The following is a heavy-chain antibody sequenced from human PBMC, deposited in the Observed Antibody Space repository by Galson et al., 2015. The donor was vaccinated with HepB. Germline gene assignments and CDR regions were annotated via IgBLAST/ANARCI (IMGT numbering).Heavy chain of an antibody. CDR3: AKDGLQSVLRYFDWLSRPFDI. Sequence: SLRLSCAASGFTFSSYAMSWVRQAPGKGLEWVSAISGSGGSTYYADSVKGRFTISRDNSENTLYLQMNSLRAEDTAVYYCAKDGLQSVLRYFDWLSRPFDIWGQGTMVTVSS. CDR2: ISGSGGST. J-gene: IGHJ3*02. CDR1: GFTFSSYA. V-gene: IGHV3-23*01. D-gene: IGHD3-9*01.